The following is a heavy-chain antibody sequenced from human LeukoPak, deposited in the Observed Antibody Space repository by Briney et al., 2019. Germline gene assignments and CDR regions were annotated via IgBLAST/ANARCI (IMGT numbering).Heavy chain of an antibody. CDR2: INPSGGST. CDR1: GYTFTSYY. CDR3: ARCSEGYCTSTSCLYYYYYMDV. Sequence: GASVKVSCKASGYTFTSYYMHWVRQAPGQGLEWMGIINPSGGSTSYAQKFQGRVTMTRDTSTSTVYMEVSSLRSEDTAVYYCARCSEGYCTSTSCLYYYYYMDVWGKGTTVTVSS. J-gene: IGHJ6*03. V-gene: IGHV1-46*01. D-gene: IGHD2-2*01.